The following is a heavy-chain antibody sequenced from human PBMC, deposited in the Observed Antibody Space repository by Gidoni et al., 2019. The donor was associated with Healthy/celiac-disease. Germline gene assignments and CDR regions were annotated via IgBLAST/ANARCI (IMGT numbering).Heavy chain of an antibody. J-gene: IGHJ4*02. D-gene: IGHD3-10*01. CDR2: INHSGST. CDR3: AGVRGAGERYFDY. CDR1: GGSFSGYY. V-gene: IGHV4-34*01. Sequence: QVQLQQWGAGLLKPSETLSLTCAVYGGSFSGYYWSWIRQPPGKGLEWIGEINHSGSTNYNPSLKSRVTISVDTSKNQFSLKLSSVTAADTAVYYCAGVRGAGERYFDYWGQGTLVTVSS.